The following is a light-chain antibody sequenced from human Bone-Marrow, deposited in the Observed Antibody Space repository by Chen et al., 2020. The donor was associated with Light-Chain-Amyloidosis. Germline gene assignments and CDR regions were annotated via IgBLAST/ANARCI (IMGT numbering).Light chain of an antibody. CDR1: QSIYRN. CDR3: QHYYRTLGVT. J-gene: IGKJ3*01. V-gene: IGKV1-39*01. Sequence: DIQMTQSPSSLSASVGDRVTITCRASQSIYRNLNWYQQKPGKAPKLLIYAASSLQSGVPSRFSGSGSGTEFTLTISSLQPEDFATYYCQHYYRTLGVTFGPGTKVDIK. CDR2: AAS.